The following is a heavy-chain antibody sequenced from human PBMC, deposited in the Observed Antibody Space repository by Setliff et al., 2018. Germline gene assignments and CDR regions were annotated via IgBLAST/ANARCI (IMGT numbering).Heavy chain of an antibody. V-gene: IGHV4-61*02. CDR2: IYIRGGT. D-gene: IGHD6-19*01. Sequence: PSETLSLTCTVSGGSITDENSWWAWIRQPAGKRPEWLGLIYIRGGTDYNSSLKRRVTISLETSRNQFSLDLTSVTAADTAVYYCAVDHVTNIAESGYGYTRIDPWGQGIPVTVSS. CDR1: GGSITDENSW. J-gene: IGHJ5*02. CDR3: AVDHVTNIAESGYGYTRIDP.